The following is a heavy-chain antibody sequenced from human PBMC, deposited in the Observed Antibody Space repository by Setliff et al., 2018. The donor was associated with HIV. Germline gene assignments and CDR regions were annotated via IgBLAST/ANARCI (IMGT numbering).Heavy chain of an antibody. V-gene: IGHV4-34*01. CDR3: AREDTTGYYSLSAFDI. CDR1: GGSFTNYF. CDR2: INHSGRT. J-gene: IGHJ3*02. Sequence: SETLSLTCAVYGGSFTNYFWSWIRQSPGKGLEWIGEINHSGRTKYNPSLKSRVTMSVDTSKNQFSLKLKSVAAADTAVYYCAREDTTGYYSLSAFDIWGQGTLVTVSS. D-gene: IGHD3-22*01.